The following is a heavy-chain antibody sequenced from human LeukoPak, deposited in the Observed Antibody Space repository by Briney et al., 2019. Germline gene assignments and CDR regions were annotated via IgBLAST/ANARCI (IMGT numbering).Heavy chain of an antibody. Sequence: ASVKVSCKASGYTFTGYYMHWVRQAPGQGLEWMGWINPNSGGTNYAQKFQGRVTMTRDTSASTAYMELSSLRSEDTAVYYCARRNWNDQEDYWGQGTLVTVSS. CDR1: GYTFTGYY. D-gene: IGHD1-1*01. CDR3: ARRNWNDQEDY. V-gene: IGHV1-2*02. J-gene: IGHJ4*02. CDR2: INPNSGGT.